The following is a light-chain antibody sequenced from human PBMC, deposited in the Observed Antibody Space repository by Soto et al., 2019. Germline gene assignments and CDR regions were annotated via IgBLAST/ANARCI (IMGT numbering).Light chain of an antibody. Sequence: DIQMTQSPSSVSASVGDRDSITCRASQGISSWLAWYQQKPGRAPKLLIYTGSSLQSGVPSRFSGTGYGTDFTLTSSSLQPEDVATYYCQQANSFPLTFGGGTKVDIK. CDR2: TGS. CDR1: QGISSW. V-gene: IGKV1-12*01. J-gene: IGKJ4*01. CDR3: QQANSFPLT.